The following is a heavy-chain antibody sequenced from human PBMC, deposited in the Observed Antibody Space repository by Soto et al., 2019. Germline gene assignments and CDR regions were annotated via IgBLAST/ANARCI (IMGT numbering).Heavy chain of an antibody. D-gene: IGHD3-3*01. CDR1: RFTFSSYG. CDR2: ISYDGSNK. J-gene: IGHJ6*02. V-gene: IGHV3-30*18. CDR3: AKQVTIFGVVSLGMDV. Sequence: PGGSLRHSCPAPRFTFSSYGFGSVRLAPGEGLEWVAVISYDGSNKYYADSVKGRFTISRDNSKNTLYLQMNSLRAEDTAVYYCAKQVTIFGVVSLGMDVWGQGTTVTVSS.